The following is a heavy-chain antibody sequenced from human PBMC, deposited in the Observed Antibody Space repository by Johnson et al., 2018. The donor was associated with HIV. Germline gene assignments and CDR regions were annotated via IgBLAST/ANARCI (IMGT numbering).Heavy chain of an antibody. CDR2: IYSGGST. J-gene: IGHJ3*02. CDR3: EREGAWSRSWYPDACDS. Sequence: VQLVESGGGLVQPGGSLRLSCAASGFTVNSNYMSWVRQAPGKGLEWVSVIYSGGSTYYADSVKGRFTISRDNSKNTLYHQMNSLSAEDTAVYYCEREGAWSRSWYPDACDSWGQGTMVTVSS. CDR1: GFTVNSNY. V-gene: IGHV3-66*02. D-gene: IGHD6-13*01.